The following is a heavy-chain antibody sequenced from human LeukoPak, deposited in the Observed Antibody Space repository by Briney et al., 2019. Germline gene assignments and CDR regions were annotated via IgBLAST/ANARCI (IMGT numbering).Heavy chain of an antibody. Sequence: SETLSLTCTVSGGSISSGGYYWSWIRQHPGKGLEWIGYIYYSGSTYYNPSLKSRVTISVDTSKNQFSLKLNSVTAADTAVYYCARGGDYGDLRYFDYWGQGTLVTVSS. CDR1: GGSISSGGYY. CDR3: ARGGDYGDLRYFDY. CDR2: IYYSGST. J-gene: IGHJ4*02. V-gene: IGHV4-31*03. D-gene: IGHD4-17*01.